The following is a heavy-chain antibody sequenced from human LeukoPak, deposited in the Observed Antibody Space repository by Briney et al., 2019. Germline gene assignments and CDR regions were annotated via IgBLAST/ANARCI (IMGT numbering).Heavy chain of an antibody. CDR2: INPSGGST. CDR3: ARDGCSSTSCHYYYYMDV. V-gene: IGHV1-46*01. D-gene: IGHD2-2*01. CDR1: GYTLTSYY. J-gene: IGHJ6*03. Sequence: GASVKVSCKASGYTLTSYYMHWVRQAPGQGLEWMGIINPSGGSTSYAQKFQGRVTMTRDMSTSTVYMELSSLRSEDTAVYYCARDGCSSTSCHYYYYMDVWGKGTTVTVSS.